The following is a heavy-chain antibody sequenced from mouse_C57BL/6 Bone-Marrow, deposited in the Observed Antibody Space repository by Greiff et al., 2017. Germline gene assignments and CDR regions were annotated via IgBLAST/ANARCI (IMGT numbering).Heavy chain of an antibody. V-gene: IGHV1-55*01. CDR3: ASPCYSNYWYFDV. D-gene: IGHD2-5*01. CDR2: IYPGSGST. Sequence: VQLQQPGAELVKPGASVKMSCKASGYTFTSYWITWVKQRPGQGLEWIGEIYPGSGSTNYNEKFKSKATLTVATSSSTAYMQLSSLTSEDSAVYYCASPCYSNYWYFDVWGTGTTVTVSS. J-gene: IGHJ1*03. CDR1: GYTFTSYW.